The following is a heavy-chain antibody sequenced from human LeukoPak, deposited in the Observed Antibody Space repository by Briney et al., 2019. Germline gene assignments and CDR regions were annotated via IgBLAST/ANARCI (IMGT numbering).Heavy chain of an antibody. V-gene: IGHV1-69*06. Sequence: GSSVKASCKASGGTFSSYAISWVRQAPGQGLEWMGGIIPIFGTANYAQKFQGRVTITADKSTSTAYMELSSLRSEDTAVYYCAREWSFELDYWGQGTLVTVSS. D-gene: IGHD3-10*01. CDR3: AREWSFELDY. CDR2: IIPIFGTA. J-gene: IGHJ4*02. CDR1: GGTFSSYA.